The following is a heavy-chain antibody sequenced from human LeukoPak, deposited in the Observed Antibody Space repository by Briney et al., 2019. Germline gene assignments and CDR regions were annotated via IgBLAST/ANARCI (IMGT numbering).Heavy chain of an antibody. CDR2: IYPGDSDT. CDR3: ARENSNYGSDNWFDP. J-gene: IGHJ5*02. V-gene: IGHV5-51*01. CDR1: GYSFTSYW. D-gene: IGHD3-10*01. Sequence: GESLQISCKGSGYSFTSYWIGWVRQMPGKGLEWMGIIYPGDSDTRYSPSFQGQVTISADKSISTAYLQWSSLKASDTAMYYCARENSNYGSDNWFDPWGQGTLVTVSS.